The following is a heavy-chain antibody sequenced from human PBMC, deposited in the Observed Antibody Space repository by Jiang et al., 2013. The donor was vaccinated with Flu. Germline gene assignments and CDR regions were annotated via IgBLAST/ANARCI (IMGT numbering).Heavy chain of an antibody. D-gene: IGHD4-17*01. CDR3: ARDLGDYGDYVGWFDP. J-gene: IGHJ5*02. CDR2: IIPIFGTA. Sequence: SGAEVKKPGASVKVSCKASGYTFTSYAISWVRQAPGQGLEWMGGIIPIFGTANYAQKFQGRVTITADESTSTAYMELSSLRSEDTAVYYCARDLGDYGDYVGWFDPWGQGTLVTVSS. V-gene: IGHV1-69*13. CDR1: GYTFTSYA.